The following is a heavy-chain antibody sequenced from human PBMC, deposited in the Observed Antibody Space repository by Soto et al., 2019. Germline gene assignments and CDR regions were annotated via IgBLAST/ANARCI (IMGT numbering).Heavy chain of an antibody. J-gene: IGHJ4*02. V-gene: IGHV4-39*01. CDR3: ARHVWIQLWFPFDY. D-gene: IGHD5-18*01. CDR2: IYYSGST. Sequence: SETLSLTCTFSGGSISSSSYYWGWIRQPPGKGLEWIGSIYYSGSTYYNPSLKSRVTKSVDTSKNQFTMKLSSVTASVSVVYYCARHVWIQLWFPFDYWGQGTLVTVSS. CDR1: GGSISSSSYY.